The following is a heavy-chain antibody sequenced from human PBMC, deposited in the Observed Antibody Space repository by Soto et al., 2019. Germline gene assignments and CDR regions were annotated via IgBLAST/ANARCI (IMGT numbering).Heavy chain of an antibody. CDR1: GFTFSSYG. V-gene: IGHV3-30*18. Sequence: ESGGGVVQPGRSLRLSCAASGFTFSSYGMHWVRQAPGKGLEWVAVISYDGSNKYYADSVKGRFTISRDNSKNTLYLQMKNLRAEDTAVYYCAKEGAGAVAGTYYDYGMDVWGQGTTVTVSS. CDR3: AKEGAGAVAGTYYDYGMDV. J-gene: IGHJ6*02. D-gene: IGHD6-19*01. CDR2: ISYDGSNK.